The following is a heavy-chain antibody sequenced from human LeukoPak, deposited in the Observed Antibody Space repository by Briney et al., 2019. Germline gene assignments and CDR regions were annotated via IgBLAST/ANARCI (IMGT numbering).Heavy chain of an antibody. Sequence: GGSLRLSRAASGFTVSSNYMSWVRQAPGKGLEWVSVIYSGGSTYYADSVKGRFTISRDNSKNTLYLQMNSLRAEDTAVYYCARANPYCSSTSCSFYFDYWGQGTLVTVSS. D-gene: IGHD2-2*01. V-gene: IGHV3-66*01. J-gene: IGHJ4*02. CDR1: GFTVSSNY. CDR3: ARANPYCSSTSCSFYFDY. CDR2: IYSGGST.